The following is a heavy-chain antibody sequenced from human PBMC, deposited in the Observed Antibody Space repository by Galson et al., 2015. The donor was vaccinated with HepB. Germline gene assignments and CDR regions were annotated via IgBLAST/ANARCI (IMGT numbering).Heavy chain of an antibody. J-gene: IGHJ6*04. CDR3: ARLGLEWFSRID. CDR2: IYYRGRT. CDR1: GGSISAGGYY. D-gene: IGHD3-3*01. Sequence: TLSLTCTVSGGSISAGGYYWTWIRQHPGKGLEWIGYIYYRGRTYYNPSLKSRVTISVDMSKDQFSLKQTSVTAADTAVYYCARLGLEWFSRIDWGKGTTVIVSS. V-gene: IGHV4-31*03.